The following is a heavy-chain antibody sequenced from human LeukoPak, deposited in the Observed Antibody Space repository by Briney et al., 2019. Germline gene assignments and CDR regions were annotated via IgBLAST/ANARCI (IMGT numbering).Heavy chain of an antibody. D-gene: IGHD4-17*01. CDR1: GFTFNPYA. Sequence: PGRSLRLSCAASGFTFNPYAIHWVRQAPGRGLEWLAISSYDGSNDHYADSVKGRFTISRDNAKNTLYLQMNSLRIEDTAVYYCARDKDAYGDYSAAFDIWGQATRVTVPP. V-gene: IGHV3-30-3*01. J-gene: IGHJ3*02. CDR2: SSYDGSND. CDR3: ARDKDAYGDYSAAFDI.